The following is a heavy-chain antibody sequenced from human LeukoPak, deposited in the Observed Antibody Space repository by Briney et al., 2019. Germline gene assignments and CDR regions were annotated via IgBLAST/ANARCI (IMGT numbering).Heavy chain of an antibody. D-gene: IGHD3-10*01. CDR2: INQGGSEQ. J-gene: IGHJ4*02. Sequence: GGSLRLSCEASGFTFSNDWMSWVRQAPGKGLEWLANINQGGSEQYYVDSVKGRFTISRDNAKKSLYLQMNGLRVEDTAVYYCARAEVGRGSPTNDWGQGTLVTVSS. V-gene: IGHV3-7*01. CDR1: GFTFSNDW. CDR3: ARAEVGRGSPTND.